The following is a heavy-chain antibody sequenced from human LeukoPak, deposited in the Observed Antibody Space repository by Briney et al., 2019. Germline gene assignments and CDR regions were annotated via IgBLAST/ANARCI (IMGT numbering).Heavy chain of an antibody. J-gene: IGHJ3*02. D-gene: IGHD1-14*01. CDR2: FDPEDGET. V-gene: IGHV1-24*01. CDR1: GYTLTELS. CDR3: ARVTGIHRAFDI. Sequence: ASVKVSCKVSGYTLTELSMHWVRQAPGKGLEWMGGFDPEDGETIYAQKFQGRVTMTEDTSTDTAYMELSSLRSEDTAVYYCARVTGIHRAFDIWGQGTMVTVSS.